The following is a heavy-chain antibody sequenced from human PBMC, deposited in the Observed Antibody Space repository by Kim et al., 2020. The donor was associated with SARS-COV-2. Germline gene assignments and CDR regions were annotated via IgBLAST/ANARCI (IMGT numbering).Heavy chain of an antibody. CDR3: ARDIVVVVAATGGYYYYGMDV. Sequence: SETLSLTCTVSGGSVSSGSYYWSWIRQPPGKGLEWIGYIYYSGSTNNNPSLKSRVTISVDTSKNQFSLKLSSVTAADTAVYYCARDIVVVVAATGGYYYYGMDVWGQGTTVTISS. J-gene: IGHJ6*02. V-gene: IGHV4-61*01. D-gene: IGHD2-15*01. CDR2: IYYSGST. CDR1: GGSVSSGSYY.